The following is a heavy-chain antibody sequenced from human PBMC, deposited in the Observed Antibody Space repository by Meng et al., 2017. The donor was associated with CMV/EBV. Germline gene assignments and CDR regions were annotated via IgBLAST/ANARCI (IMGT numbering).Heavy chain of an antibody. V-gene: IGHV3-48*03. CDR1: GFTFSSYE. D-gene: IGHD6-6*01. CDR3: AREGLWSSSSYYYGMDV. Sequence: GESLKISRAASGFTFSSYEMNWVRQAPGKGLEWVSYISSSGSTIYYADSVKGRFTISRDNAKNSLYLQMNSLRAEDTAVYYCAREGLWSSSSYYYGMDVWGQGTTVTVSS. J-gene: IGHJ6*02. CDR2: ISSSGSTI.